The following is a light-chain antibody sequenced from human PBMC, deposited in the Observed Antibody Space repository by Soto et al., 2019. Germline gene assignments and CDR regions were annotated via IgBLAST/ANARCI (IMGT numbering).Light chain of an antibody. CDR3: ATWDTDLGTGEVV. Sequence: QSVLTQPPSLSAAPGQKVTISCSGARSNIGKNFVSWYQHLPGTAPKLLIYDNSQRPSGIPDRFSGSKSGTSATLGITGLHTGDEADYYCATWDTDLGTGEVVFGGGTKLTVL. V-gene: IGLV1-51*01. J-gene: IGLJ2*01. CDR1: RSNIGKNF. CDR2: DNS.